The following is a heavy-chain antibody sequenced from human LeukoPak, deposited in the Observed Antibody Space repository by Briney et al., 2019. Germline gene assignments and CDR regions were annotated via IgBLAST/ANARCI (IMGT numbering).Heavy chain of an antibody. Sequence: GGSLRLSCAASGFTFSDYYMIWLRQAPGKGLEWVSYIISGSSYTKYADSVKGRFTISRDNAKNSLYLQMNSLRAEDTAVYYCARMGSGYSLDYWGQGTLVSVSS. J-gene: IGHJ4*02. V-gene: IGHV3-11*03. CDR3: ARMGSGYSLDY. D-gene: IGHD3-22*01. CDR2: IISGSSYT. CDR1: GFTFSDYY.